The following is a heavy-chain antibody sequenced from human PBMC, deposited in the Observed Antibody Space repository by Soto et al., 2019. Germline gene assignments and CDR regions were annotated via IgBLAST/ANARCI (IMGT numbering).Heavy chain of an antibody. D-gene: IGHD3-10*01. CDR1: GGSISSSSYY. Sequence: SETLSLTCTVSGGSISSSSYYWGWIRQPPGKGLEWIGSIYYSGSTYYNPPLKSRVTISVDTSKNQFSLKLSSVTAADTAVYYCARLYYYGSGSTAGFDYWGQGTLVTVSS. V-gene: IGHV4-39*01. J-gene: IGHJ4*02. CDR2: IYYSGST. CDR3: ARLYYYGSGSTAGFDY.